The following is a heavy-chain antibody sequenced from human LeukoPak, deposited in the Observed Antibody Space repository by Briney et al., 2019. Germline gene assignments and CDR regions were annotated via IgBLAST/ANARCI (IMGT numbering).Heavy chain of an antibody. CDR3: ARDHGGGSYGLFDY. CDR1: GFTFSTYW. CDR2: LKQDGSEK. V-gene: IGHV3-7*01. Sequence: HPGGSLRLSCAASGFTFSTYWMSWVRQAPGKGLEWVANLKQDGSEKYYVDSVKGRFTISRDNAKNSLYLQMNSLRAEDTAVYYCARDHGGGSYGLFDYWGQGTLVTVSS. D-gene: IGHD1-26*01. J-gene: IGHJ4*02.